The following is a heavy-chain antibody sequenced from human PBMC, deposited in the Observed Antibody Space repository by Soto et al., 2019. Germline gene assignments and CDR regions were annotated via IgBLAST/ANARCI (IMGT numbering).Heavy chain of an antibody. Sequence: GGSLRLSCAASGFTFTSYAMNWVRQAPGKGLEWVSTISGSGGSTYYADSLKGRFTISRDNSKNTVFLQMRSLRAGDTAVYYCAKDLSGYGVYGIDFWGQGTLVTVSS. CDR3: AKDLSGYGVYGIDF. J-gene: IGHJ4*02. D-gene: IGHD4-17*01. CDR2: ISGSGGST. CDR1: GFTFTSYA. V-gene: IGHV3-23*01.